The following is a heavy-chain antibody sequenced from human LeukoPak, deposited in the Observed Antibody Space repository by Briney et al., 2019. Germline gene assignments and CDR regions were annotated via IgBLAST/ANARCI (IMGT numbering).Heavy chain of an antibody. D-gene: IGHD3-9*01. CDR3: AKDSLTGSGPYYFDY. CDR2: IRYDGSNQ. Sequence: QSGGSLRLSCAASGFTFTSYGMHWVRQTPGKGLEWVAFIRYDGSNQYYADSVMGRFTISRDNSKNTLYLQMNSLRAEDTTVYYCAKDSLTGSGPYYFDYWGQETLVTVSS. CDR1: GFTFTSYG. J-gene: IGHJ4*02. V-gene: IGHV3-30*02.